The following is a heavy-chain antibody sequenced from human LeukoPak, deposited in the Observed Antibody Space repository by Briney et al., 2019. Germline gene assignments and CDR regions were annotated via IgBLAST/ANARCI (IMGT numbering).Heavy chain of an antibody. J-gene: IGHJ4*02. CDR2: INHSGST. CDR3: AREVTGTTRPFDY. D-gene: IGHD1-7*01. Sequence: SETLSRNCAVYGGSFSGYYWSWIRQPPGNGLEWIGEINHSGSTNYNPSLNSRVTISVDTSKNQFSLKLSSVTAADTAVYYCAREVTGTTRPFDYWGQGTLVTVSS. CDR1: GGSFSGYY. V-gene: IGHV4-34*01.